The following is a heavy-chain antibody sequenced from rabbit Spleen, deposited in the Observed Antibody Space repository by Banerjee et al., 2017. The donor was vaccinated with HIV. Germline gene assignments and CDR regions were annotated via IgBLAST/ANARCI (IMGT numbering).Heavy chain of an antibody. D-gene: IGHD3-1*01. CDR3: ARDPGSGFSSYGMAL. J-gene: IGHJ6*01. CDR2: INTCIVTS. CDR1: WLDFSRNYW. Sequence: QEQLEESGGDLVKPGASLTLTSKSSWLDFSRNYWICWVRQAGGKGMGWTACINTCIVTSVSGSWATGRFPFSRPSSTTVPLKMTSLTVADTAPYFFARDPGSGFSSYGMALWAQGPSSPS. V-gene: IGHV1S45*01.